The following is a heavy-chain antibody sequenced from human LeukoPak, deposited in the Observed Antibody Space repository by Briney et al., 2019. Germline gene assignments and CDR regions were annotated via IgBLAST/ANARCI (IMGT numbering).Heavy chain of an antibody. V-gene: IGHV1-18*01. D-gene: IGHD3-3*01. CDR3: ARKEINYDFWSGYSDDAFDI. Sequence: ASVKVSCKASGYTFTSYGISWVRQAPGQGLEWMGWISAYNGNTNYAQKLQGRVTMTTDTSTSTAYMELSSLRSEDTAVYYCARKEINYDFWSGYSDDAFDIWGQGTMVTVSS. CDR1: GYTFTSYG. CDR2: ISAYNGNT. J-gene: IGHJ3*02.